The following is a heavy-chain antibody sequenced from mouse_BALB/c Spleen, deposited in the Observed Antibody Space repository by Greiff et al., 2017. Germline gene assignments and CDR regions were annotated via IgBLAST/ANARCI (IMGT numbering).Heavy chain of an antibody. D-gene: IGHD1-1*01. V-gene: IGHV3-2*02. CDR3: ARDPGLFGGSRIFDD. CDR2: ISYSGST. J-gene: IGHJ2*01. CDR1: GYSITSDYA. Sequence: VQLQQSGPGLVKPSQSLSLTCTVTGYSITSDYAWNWIRQFPGNKLEWMGYISYSGSTSYNPSLKSRISITRDTSKNQFFLQLNSVTTEDTATYYCARDPGLFGGSRIFDDWGQGTTLTVSA.